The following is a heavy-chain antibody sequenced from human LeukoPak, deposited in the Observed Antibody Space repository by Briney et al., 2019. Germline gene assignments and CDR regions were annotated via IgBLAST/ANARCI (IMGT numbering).Heavy chain of an antibody. J-gene: IGHJ5*02. CDR1: GFTFSSYG. CDR3: LGGNWFDP. D-gene: IGHD2-15*01. V-gene: IGHV3-30*03. Sequence: GGSLRLSCAASGFTFSSYGMHWVRQAPGKGLEWVAVISYDGSNKYYADSVKGRFTISRDNSKNTLYLQMNSLRAEDTAVYYCLGGNWFDPWGQGTLVTVSS. CDR2: ISYDGSNK.